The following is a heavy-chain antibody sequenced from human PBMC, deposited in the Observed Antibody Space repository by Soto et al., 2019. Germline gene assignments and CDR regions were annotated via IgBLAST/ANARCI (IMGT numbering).Heavy chain of an antibody. D-gene: IGHD6-13*01. CDR2: TYYRSRWYN. V-gene: IGHV6-1*01. CDR3: ARGRHSSFDF. CDR1: GDHVFNNLIA. J-gene: IGHJ4*02. Sequence: SQTLSLTCDISGDHVFNNLIAYNWIRQSPSRGLEWLGRTYYRSRWYNEYALSVEGRLTVNLDTSTNRFSLQLKSVTPEDTAVYYCARGRHSSFDFWGQGTPVTVSS.